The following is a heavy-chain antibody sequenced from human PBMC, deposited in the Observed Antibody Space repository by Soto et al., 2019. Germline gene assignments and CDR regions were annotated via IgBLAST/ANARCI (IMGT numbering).Heavy chain of an antibody. CDR3: ARGITIFGVVIPSNWFDP. CDR1: GYTFTGYY. V-gene: IGHV1-2*02. Sequence: QVQLVQSGAEVKKPGASVKVSCKASGYTFTGYYMHWVRQAPGQGLEWMGWINPNSGGTNYAQKFQGRVTMTRDTSISTAYMELSRLRSDDTAVYYCARGITIFGVVIPSNWFDPWGQGTLVTVSS. J-gene: IGHJ5*02. D-gene: IGHD3-3*01. CDR2: INPNSGGT.